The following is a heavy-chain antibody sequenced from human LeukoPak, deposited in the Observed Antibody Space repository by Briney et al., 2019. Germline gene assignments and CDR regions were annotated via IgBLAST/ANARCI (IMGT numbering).Heavy chain of an antibody. CDR2: IYHGGSTDSYSGST. V-gene: IGHV4-39*07. Sequence: LETLSLTCTVSGDSINSGSFYWGWVRQPPGKGLEWIGTIYHGGSTDSYSGSTYYKPSLKSRVTISLDTSKNQFSLKLSSVTAADTAVYYCARGFKMVEYWGKTNWFDPWGQGTLVTVSS. CDR3: ARGFKMVEYWGKTNWFDP. J-gene: IGHJ5*02. CDR1: GDSINSGSFY. D-gene: IGHD7-27*01.